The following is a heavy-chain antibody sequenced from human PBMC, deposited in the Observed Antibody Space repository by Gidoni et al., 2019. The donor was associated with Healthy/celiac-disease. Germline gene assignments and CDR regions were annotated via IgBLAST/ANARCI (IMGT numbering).Heavy chain of an antibody. D-gene: IGHD2-2*01. CDR1: GFTFSSYA. CDR3: AKEYCSSTSCYRDYYGMDV. J-gene: IGHJ6*02. V-gene: IGHV3-23*04. Sequence: EVQLVESGGGLVQPGGSLRLSCAASGFTFSSYAMSWVRQAPGKGLGWVSAISGSGGSTYYADSVKGRFTISRDNSKNTLYLQMNSLRAEDTAVYYCAKEYCSSTSCYRDYYGMDVWGQGTTVTVSS. CDR2: ISGSGGST.